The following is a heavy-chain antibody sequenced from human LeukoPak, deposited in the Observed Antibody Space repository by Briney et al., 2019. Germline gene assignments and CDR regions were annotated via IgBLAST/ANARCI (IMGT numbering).Heavy chain of an antibody. Sequence: PGGSLGLSCAASGFTVSSNYMSWVRQAPGKGLEWVSVSYSGGSTYYADSVKGRFIISRDNSKNTLYLQMNSLRAEDTAVYYCARDNYYYYMDVWGKGTTVTISS. V-gene: IGHV3-66*01. CDR1: GFTVSSNY. CDR2: SYSGGST. J-gene: IGHJ6*03. CDR3: ARDNYYYYMDV.